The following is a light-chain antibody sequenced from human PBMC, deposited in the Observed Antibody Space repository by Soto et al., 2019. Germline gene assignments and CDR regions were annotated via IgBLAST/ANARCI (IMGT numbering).Light chain of an antibody. J-gene: IGKJ2*01. CDR3: QQYGGSPPYT. Sequence: EIVLTQSPGTLSLSPGERVTLSCRASQSVSSSYLAWYQQKPAQAPRLLIYGASNRATGIPVRFSGSGSGTDLTLTISRLEPEDFAVYYCQQYGGSPPYTFGQGTKLEIK. CDR2: GAS. CDR1: QSVSSSY. V-gene: IGKV3-20*01.